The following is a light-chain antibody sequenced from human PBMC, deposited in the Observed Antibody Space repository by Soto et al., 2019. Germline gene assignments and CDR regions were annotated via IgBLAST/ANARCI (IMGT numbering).Light chain of an antibody. CDR3: QQYNNWPPLT. Sequence: EIVLTQSPCTLSLSPGERATLSCRAIQSVSSSYLAWYQQKPGQAPRLLIYGVSTRATGIPARFSGSGSETKFTLTISSLQSEDFAVYYCQQYNNWPPLTFGGGTKVDI. CDR2: GVS. CDR1: QSVSSSY. V-gene: IGKV3-15*01. J-gene: IGKJ4*01.